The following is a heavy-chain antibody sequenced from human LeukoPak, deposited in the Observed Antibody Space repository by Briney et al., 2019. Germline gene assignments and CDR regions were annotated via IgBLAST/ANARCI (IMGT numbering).Heavy chain of an antibody. D-gene: IGHD4-17*01. CDR2: ISASGGTT. V-gene: IGHV3-23*01. J-gene: IGHJ4*02. Sequence: GGSLRLSCAASGFTFSSYWVHWVRQAPGKGLEWVSIISASGGTTYYAGSVKGRFTFSRDNSKNTLFLQMNSLRGEETAVYYCAKGAVTNTRSFDYWGQGTLVTVS. CDR3: AKGAVTNTRSFDY. CDR1: GFTFSSYW.